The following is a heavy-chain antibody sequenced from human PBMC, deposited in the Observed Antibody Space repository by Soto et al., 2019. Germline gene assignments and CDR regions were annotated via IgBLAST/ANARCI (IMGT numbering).Heavy chain of an antibody. V-gene: IGHV1-8*01. Sequence: QVQLVQSGAEVKKPGASVKVSCKASGYTFSSYDINWVRQASGQGLEWMGWMNPKSGNTGYAQKFQGRVTMNRDTSITTAYMELSSPRSEDTAVYYCARGKSLENWGQGTLVTVSS. D-gene: IGHD1-1*01. CDR3: ARGKSLEN. CDR2: MNPKSGNT. CDR1: GYTFSSYD. J-gene: IGHJ4*02.